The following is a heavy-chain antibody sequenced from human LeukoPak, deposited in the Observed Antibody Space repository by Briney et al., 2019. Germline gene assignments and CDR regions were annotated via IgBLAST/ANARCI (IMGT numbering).Heavy chain of an antibody. CDR2: LYSGGST. D-gene: IGHD1-26*01. V-gene: IGHV3-66*01. Sequence: PGGSLRLSCAASGFTVSGNYMSWVRQAPGKGLEWVSVLYSGGSTYYADSVKGRFTISRDNSKNTLYLQMNSLGAEDTAVYYCAREMGFSAFDYWGQGTLVTVSS. CDR3: AREMGFSAFDY. J-gene: IGHJ4*02. CDR1: GFTVSGNY.